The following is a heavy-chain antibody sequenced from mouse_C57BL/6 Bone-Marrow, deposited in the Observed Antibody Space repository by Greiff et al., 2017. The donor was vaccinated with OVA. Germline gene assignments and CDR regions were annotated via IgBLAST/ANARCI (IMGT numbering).Heavy chain of an antibody. CDR1: GFNIKDDY. CDR2: IDPENGDT. CDR3: TRIYYYGSSYVGFAY. V-gene: IGHV14-4*01. J-gene: IGHJ3*01. D-gene: IGHD1-1*01. Sequence: VHVKQSGAELVRPGASVKLSCTASGFNIKDDYMHWVKQRPEQGLEWIGWIDPENGDTEYASKFQGKATITADTSSNTAYLQLSSLTSEDTAVYYCTRIYYYGSSYVGFAYWGQGTLVTVSA.